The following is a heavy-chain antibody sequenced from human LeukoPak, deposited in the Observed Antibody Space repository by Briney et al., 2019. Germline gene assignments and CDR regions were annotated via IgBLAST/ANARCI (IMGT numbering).Heavy chain of an antibody. V-gene: IGHV4-59*12. CDR1: GGSISSYY. CDR2: IYYSGST. D-gene: IGHD3-10*01. CDR3: ARDAAYYYGSGSYRNGIDY. J-gene: IGHJ4*02. Sequence: PSETLSLTCTVSGGSISSYYWSWIRQPPGKGLEWIGYIYYSGSTNYNPSLKSRVTMSVDTSKNQFSLKLSSVTAADTAVYYCARDAAYYYGSGSYRNGIDYWGQGSLVTVSS.